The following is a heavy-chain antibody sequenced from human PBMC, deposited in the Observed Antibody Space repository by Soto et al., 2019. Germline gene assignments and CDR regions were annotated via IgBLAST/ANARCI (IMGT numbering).Heavy chain of an antibody. V-gene: IGHV1-18*01. Sequence: VSVKVSCKASGYTFTSYGISWVRQAPGQGLEWMGWISAYNGNTNYAQKLQGRVTMTTDTSTSTAYMELRSLRSDDTAVYYCARVISSSWYQENYYYYYGMDVWGQGTTVTVSS. CDR1: GYTFTSYG. CDR3: ARVISSSWYQENYYYYYGMDV. J-gene: IGHJ6*02. CDR2: ISAYNGNT. D-gene: IGHD6-13*01.